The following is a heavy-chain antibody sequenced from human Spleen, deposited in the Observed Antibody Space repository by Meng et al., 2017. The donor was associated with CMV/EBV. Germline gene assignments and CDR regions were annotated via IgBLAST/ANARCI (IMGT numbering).Heavy chain of an antibody. CDR3: AKPMYYYDSGGYYDY. J-gene: IGHJ4*02. D-gene: IGHD3-22*01. Sequence: SGFTFSSHGMQWVRKAPGKGLEWVAVIWYDGSNEYYADSVKGRFTISRDNSKNTLYLQMNSLRAEDTAVYYCAKPMYYYDSGGYYDYWGQGTLVTVSS. CDR1: GFTFSSHG. CDR2: IWYDGSNE. V-gene: IGHV3-33*06.